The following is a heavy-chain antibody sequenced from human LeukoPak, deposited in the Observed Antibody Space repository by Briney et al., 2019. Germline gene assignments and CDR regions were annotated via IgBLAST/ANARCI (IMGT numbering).Heavy chain of an antibody. CDR1: GYSFTSYW. CDR3: ARHKPSVYSSSSAFDY. Sequence: GESLKISCQGSGYSFTSYWIGWVRQMPGKGLEWMRIIYPGDSDTRYSPSFQGQVTISADKSISTAYLQWSSLKASDTAMYYCARHKPSVYSSSSAFDYRGQGTLVTVSS. V-gene: IGHV5-51*01. D-gene: IGHD6-6*01. CDR2: IYPGDSDT. J-gene: IGHJ4*02.